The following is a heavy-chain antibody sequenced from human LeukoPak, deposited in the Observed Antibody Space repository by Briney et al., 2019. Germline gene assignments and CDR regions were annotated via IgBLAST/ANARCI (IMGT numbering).Heavy chain of an antibody. CDR3: VRVEWYYDILTGQSHVYHFDY. D-gene: IGHD3-9*01. J-gene: IGHJ4*02. V-gene: IGHV3-30*02. Sequence: AGGSLRLSCAASGFTFSSYGMHWVRQAPGKGLEWVAFIRYDGSNKYYADSVKGRFTISRDNSKNTLYLQMNSLRAEDTAVYYCVRVEWYYDILTGQSHVYHFDYWGQGALVTVSS. CDR2: IRYDGSNK. CDR1: GFTFSSYG.